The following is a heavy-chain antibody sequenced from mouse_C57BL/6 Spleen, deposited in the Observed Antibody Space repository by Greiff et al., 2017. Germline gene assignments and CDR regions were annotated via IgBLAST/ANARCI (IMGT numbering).Heavy chain of an antibody. CDR2: ISSGGDYI. V-gene: IGHV5-9-1*02. CDR3: KRDRGGYGWFAY. J-gene: IGHJ3*01. Sequence: EVMLVESGEGLVKPGGSLKLSCAASGFTFSSYAMSWVRQTPEKRLEWVAYISSGGDYIYSADTVKGRFTISRDNARNTLYLQVSSLKSEDTAMYYCKRDRGGYGWFAYWGQGTLVTVSA. D-gene: IGHD2-2*01. CDR1: GFTFSSYA.